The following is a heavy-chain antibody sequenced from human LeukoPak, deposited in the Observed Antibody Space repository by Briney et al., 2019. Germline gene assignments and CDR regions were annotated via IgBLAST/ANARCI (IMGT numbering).Heavy chain of an antibody. J-gene: IGHJ1*01. D-gene: IGHD3-16*01. CDR1: GDSFSSYH. CDR2: ISSSGST. CDR3: ARVGRGDHTWGSYSCDH. V-gene: IGHV4-59*01. Sequence: SEALSLTCTVSVSGDSFSSYHWSWLRQPPGKGLEWIGYISSSGSTSYNTSLKSRVTISVDTSKNQFSLKLSSVTAADTAVYYCARVGRGDHTWGSYSCDHWGQGTLVSVSS.